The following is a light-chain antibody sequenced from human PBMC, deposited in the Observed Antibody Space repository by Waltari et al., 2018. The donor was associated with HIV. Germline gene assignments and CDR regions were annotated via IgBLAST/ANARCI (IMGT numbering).Light chain of an antibody. CDR1: QSVSNN. CDR3: QQRSNWPRT. J-gene: IGKJ1*01. CDR2: AAS. V-gene: IGKV3-15*01. Sequence: EIVMTQSPATLSVSPGERATLSCRASQSVSNNLAWYQQKPGQAPRLLIYAASTRATGVPARFSGRGSGTEFSLTISSLQSEDFAVYYCQQRSNWPRTFGQGTKVEIK.